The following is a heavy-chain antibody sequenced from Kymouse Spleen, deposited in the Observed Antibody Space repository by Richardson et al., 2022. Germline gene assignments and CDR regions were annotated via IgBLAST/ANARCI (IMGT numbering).Heavy chain of an antibody. D-gene: IGHD3-10*01. J-gene: IGHJ4*02. V-gene: IGHV4-39*01. CDR2: IYYSGST. Sequence: QLQLQESGPGLVKPSETLSLTCTVSGGSISSSSYYWGWIRQPPGKGLEWIGSIYYSGSTYYNPSLKSRVTISVDTSKNQFSLKLSSVTAADTAVYYCAREGLWFGEFNFDYWGQGTLVTVSS. CDR1: GGSISSSSYY. CDR3: AREGLWFGEFNFDY.